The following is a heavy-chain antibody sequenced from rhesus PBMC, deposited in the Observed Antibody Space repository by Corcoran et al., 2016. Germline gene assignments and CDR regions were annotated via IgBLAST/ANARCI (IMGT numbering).Heavy chain of an antibody. D-gene: IGHD1-20*01. CDR1: GGPISSHS. J-gene: IGHJ6*01. CDR2: ISGSSGTT. V-gene: IGHV4-173*01. CDR3: ARDGGVGTTFGYGLDS. Sequence: QLQLQESGPGLVKPSETLSLTCAVSGGPISSHSWSWIRQPPGKGRALIGRISGSSGTTDYNPSLKSRVTISTDTSKNQFSLKLNSVTAADTAVYYCARDGGVGTTFGYGLDSWGQGVVVTVSS.